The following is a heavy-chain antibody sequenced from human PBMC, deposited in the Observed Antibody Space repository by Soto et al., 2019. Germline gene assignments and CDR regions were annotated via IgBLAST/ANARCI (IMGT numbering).Heavy chain of an antibody. Sequence: GGSLRLSCAASGFPVSNNYVSWVRQAPGKGLEWVSVIYSGGETYYADSVKGRVTTSRDNSKNTAYLQWSSLKASDTAMYYCARQFPSPGYSSSWYDYWSQGTLVTVSS. J-gene: IGHJ4*02. CDR3: ARQFPSPGYSSSWYDY. D-gene: IGHD6-13*01. CDR2: IYSGGET. CDR1: GFPVSNNY. V-gene: IGHV3-66*04.